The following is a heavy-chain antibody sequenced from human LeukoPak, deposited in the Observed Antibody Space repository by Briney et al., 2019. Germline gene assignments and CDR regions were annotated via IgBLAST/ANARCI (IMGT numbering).Heavy chain of an antibody. J-gene: IGHJ6*02. CDR3: ARNWGAAGWDNYNGMDV. D-gene: IGHD7-27*01. V-gene: IGHV4-30-4*01. Sequence: PSQTLSLTCTVSGGSMNNRDYYWSWIRQPPGKGLEWIGYIYYSGSTYYNPSLKSRVTISEDTPKNQFYLKLTPATAADTAVYYCARNWGAAGWDNYNGMDVWGQGTTVTVSS. CDR1: GGSMNNRDYY. CDR2: IYYSGST.